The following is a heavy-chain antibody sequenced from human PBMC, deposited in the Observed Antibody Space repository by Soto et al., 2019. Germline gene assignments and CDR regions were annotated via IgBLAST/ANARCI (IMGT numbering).Heavy chain of an antibody. V-gene: IGHV4-59*08. CDR2: MYYSGGA. J-gene: IGHJ4*02. CDR3: ARHNYGSGSTYFDY. CDR1: GDSVSGNY. D-gene: IGHD3-10*01. Sequence: SETLSLTCTVSGDSVSGNYWSWIRQPPGKQLEWIGYMYYSGGANYNPSLKSRVTISVDTSKNQFSLKLSSMTAADTAVYYCARHNYGSGSTYFDYWGQGTLVTVSS.